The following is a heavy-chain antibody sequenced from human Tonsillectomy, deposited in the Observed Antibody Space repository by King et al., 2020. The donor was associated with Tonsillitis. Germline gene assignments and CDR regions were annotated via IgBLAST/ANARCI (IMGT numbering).Heavy chain of an antibody. CDR3: ARNSWTFDY. D-gene: IGHD3/OR15-3a*01. Sequence: VQLQESGPGLVKPSHTLSLTCTVSGGSISSGGYYWSWIRQHPGKGLDWIGYMYGSGNTDYNPALKSRVVISVDTSKNQFSLKLSSVTAADTAVYYRARNSWTFDYWGQGTLVTVSS. V-gene: IGHV4-31*03. CDR1: GGSISSGGYY. J-gene: IGHJ4*02. CDR2: MYGSGNT.